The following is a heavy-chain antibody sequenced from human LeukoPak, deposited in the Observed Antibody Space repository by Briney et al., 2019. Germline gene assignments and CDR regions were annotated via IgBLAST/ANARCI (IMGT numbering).Heavy chain of an antibody. V-gene: IGHV4-4*02. CDR1: GGSISSSNW. J-gene: IGHJ3*02. CDR2: IYHSGST. D-gene: IGHD6-6*01. Sequence: SETLSLTCAVSGGSISSSNWWSWVRQPPGKGLEWIGEIYHSGSTNYNPSLKSRVTTSVDKSKNQFSLKLSSVTAADTAVYYCATPDIAARPTNDAFDIWGQGTMVTVSS. CDR3: ATPDIAARPTNDAFDI.